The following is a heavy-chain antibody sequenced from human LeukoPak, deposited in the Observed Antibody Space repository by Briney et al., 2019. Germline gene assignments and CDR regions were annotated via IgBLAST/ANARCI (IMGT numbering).Heavy chain of an antibody. Sequence: GGSLRLSCAASGFAFSHYWMTWVRQAPGKGLEWVANINQDGSEEFYVDSLKGRFTISRDNAKNSLYLQINSLRADDTAIYYCARDSGRFYIDYWGQGTLVTVSS. CDR1: GFAFSHYW. J-gene: IGHJ4*02. CDR3: ARDSGRFYIDY. V-gene: IGHV3-7*03. D-gene: IGHD1-26*01. CDR2: INQDGSEE.